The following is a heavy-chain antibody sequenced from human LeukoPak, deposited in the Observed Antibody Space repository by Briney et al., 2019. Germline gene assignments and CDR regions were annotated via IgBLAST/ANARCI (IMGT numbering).Heavy chain of an antibody. Sequence: GGSLRLSCTASGFTFSNYAMSWGRQAPGKGLERVSTISGSDGSTYYADSVKGRFTISRDNSKNTLYLQMNSLRVEDTAIYYCAKGRGYCTGGSCYSDYWGQGTLVTVSS. J-gene: IGHJ4*02. D-gene: IGHD2-15*01. CDR3: AKGRGYCTGGSCYSDY. CDR2: ISGSDGST. V-gene: IGHV3-23*01. CDR1: GFTFSNYA.